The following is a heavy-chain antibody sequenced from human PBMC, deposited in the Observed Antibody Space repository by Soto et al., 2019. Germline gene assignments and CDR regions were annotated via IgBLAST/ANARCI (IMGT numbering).Heavy chain of an antibody. V-gene: IGHV1-2*04. D-gene: IGHD3-22*01. Sequence: ASVKVSCKTYGYTFSNYGINWVRQAPGQGHEWMGWINPNSGGTNYAQKFQGWVTMTRDTSISTAYMELSRLRSDDTAVYYCARAPPIYYYDSSGPNAFDIWGQGTMVTVSS. CDR2: INPNSGGT. J-gene: IGHJ3*02. CDR3: ARAPPIYYYDSSGPNAFDI. CDR1: GYTFSNYG.